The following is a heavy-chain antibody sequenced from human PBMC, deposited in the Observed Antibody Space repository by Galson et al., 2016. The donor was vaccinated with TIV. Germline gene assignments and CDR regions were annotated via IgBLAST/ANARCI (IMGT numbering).Heavy chain of an antibody. CDR2: INQDGSEK. CDR3: ARALGYAEDI. J-gene: IGHJ4*02. Sequence: SLRLSCAASGFTSSRFWMTWVRQTSLRGLEWVANINQDGSEKHYVDPVKGRFTISRDNAKNSLYLQMNSLRVEDTAVYFCARALGYAEDIWGQGTLVTVSS. CDR1: GFTSSRFW. V-gene: IGHV3-7*01. D-gene: IGHD5-12*01.